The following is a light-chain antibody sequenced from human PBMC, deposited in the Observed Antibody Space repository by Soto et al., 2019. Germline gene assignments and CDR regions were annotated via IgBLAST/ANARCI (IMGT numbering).Light chain of an antibody. CDR2: AAS. V-gene: IGKV1-27*01. CDR1: QGISNY. J-gene: IGKJ3*01. Sequence: DVQMTQSPSSLSASVGDRVTITCRASQGISNYLAWYQQKPGKVPKLLIYAASTLQSGVPSRFSGSGSGTDFTLTISSLQPEYVANYYCQNFNSALFTFGPGTQVDIK. CDR3: QNFNSALFT.